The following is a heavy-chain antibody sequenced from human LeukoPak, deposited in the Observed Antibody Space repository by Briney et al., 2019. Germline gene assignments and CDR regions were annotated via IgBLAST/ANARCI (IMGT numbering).Heavy chain of an antibody. V-gene: IGHV1-18*01. D-gene: IGHD3-22*01. CDR2: ISAYNGNT. Sequence: ASVKVSCKASGYTFTSYGISWVREAPGQGLEWMGWISAYNGNTKYAQKLQGRVTMTTDTSTSTAYMELRSLRSDDTAVYYCARTPGYYDSSGYYYFDYWGQGTLVTVSS. CDR1: GYTFTSYG. J-gene: IGHJ4*02. CDR3: ARTPGYYDSSGYYYFDY.